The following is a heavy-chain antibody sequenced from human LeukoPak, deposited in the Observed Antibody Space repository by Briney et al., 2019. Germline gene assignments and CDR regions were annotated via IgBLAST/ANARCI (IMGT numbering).Heavy chain of an antibody. CDR2: IYYSGST. D-gene: IGHD6-13*01. CDR1: GGSISSYY. CDR3: ARLGAAAEFDY. V-gene: IGHV4-59*08. Sequence: SETLSLTCTVSGGSISSYYWSWIRQPPGKGLEWIGYIYYSGSTNYNPSLKSRVTISVDTPKNQFSLKLSSVTAADTAVYYCARLGAAAEFDYWGQGTLVTVSS. J-gene: IGHJ4*02.